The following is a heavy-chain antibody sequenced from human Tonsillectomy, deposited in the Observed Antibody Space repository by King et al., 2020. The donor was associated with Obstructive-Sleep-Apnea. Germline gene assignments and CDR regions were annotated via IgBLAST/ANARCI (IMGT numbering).Heavy chain of an antibody. D-gene: IGHD1-14*01. CDR2: ISYDGSNK. Sequence: HVQLVESGGGVVQPGRSLRLSCAASGFTFSSYAMHWVRQAPGKGLEWVAVISYDGSNKYYADSVKGRFTISRDNSKNTLYLQMNSLRAEDTAVYYCARASELENYFDYWGQGTLVTVS. J-gene: IGHJ4*02. CDR3: ARASELENYFDY. V-gene: IGHV3-30*04. CDR1: GFTFSSYA.